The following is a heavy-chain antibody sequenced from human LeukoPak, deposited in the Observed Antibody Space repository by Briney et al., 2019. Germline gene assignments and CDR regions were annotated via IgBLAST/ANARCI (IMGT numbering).Heavy chain of an antibody. Sequence: GASVKVSCKAPGYTFTRYCMHWVRQAPGQGLEWMGWINPNSGGTNYAQKFQGRVTMTRDTSISTAYMELSRLRSDDTAVYYCAREMATARDAFDIWGQGTMVTVSS. J-gene: IGHJ3*02. CDR1: GYTFTRYC. CDR3: AREMATARDAFDI. D-gene: IGHD5-24*01. V-gene: IGHV1-2*02. CDR2: INPNSGGT.